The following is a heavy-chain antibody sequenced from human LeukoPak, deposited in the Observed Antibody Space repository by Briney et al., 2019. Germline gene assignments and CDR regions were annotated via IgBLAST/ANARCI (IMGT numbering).Heavy chain of an antibody. D-gene: IGHD3-10*01. Sequence: SETLSLTCSVSGVSISTHYWSWIRQPPGKGLEWIGQVYYSESTKYSPSLKSRVTISVDTSKNQFSLKLTSVNAGDTAIYYCARGGWGWFDPWGQGTLVTVSS. V-gene: IGHV4-59*11. CDR3: ARGGWGWFDP. J-gene: IGHJ5*02. CDR1: GVSISTHY. CDR2: VYYSEST.